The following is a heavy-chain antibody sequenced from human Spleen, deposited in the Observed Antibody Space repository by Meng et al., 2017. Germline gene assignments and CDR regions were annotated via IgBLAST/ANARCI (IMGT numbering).Heavy chain of an antibody. CDR3: VRSRAWVRTGFDP. D-gene: IGHD1/OR15-1a*01. V-gene: IGHV4-39*01. J-gene: IGHJ5*02. CDR2: IYYHGDT. Sequence: QVQLQESGPGLVKPSETLSLSCSVSGGSISSYYYYWGWIRQPPGKGLEWIGSIYYHGDTFYNPSLKSRLLISVDTSRNQFSLKLNSVTAADTAVYYCVRSRAWVRTGFDPWGQGTLVTVSS. CDR1: GGSISSYYYY.